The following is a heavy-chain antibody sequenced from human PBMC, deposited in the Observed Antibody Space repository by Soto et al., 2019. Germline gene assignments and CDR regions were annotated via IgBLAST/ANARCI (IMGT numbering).Heavy chain of an antibody. J-gene: IGHJ4*02. V-gene: IGHV3-23*01. Sequence: GGSLRLSCAASGFTFSSDAMSWVRQAPGKGLEWVSAIRGSGSSKYYADSVKGRFTISRDNSKNTLYLQMNSLRAEDTAVYYCARDVYRAVAGYFDYWGQGTLVTVSS. CDR3: ARDVYRAVAGYFDY. CDR1: GFTFSSDA. CDR2: IRGSGSSK. D-gene: IGHD6-19*01.